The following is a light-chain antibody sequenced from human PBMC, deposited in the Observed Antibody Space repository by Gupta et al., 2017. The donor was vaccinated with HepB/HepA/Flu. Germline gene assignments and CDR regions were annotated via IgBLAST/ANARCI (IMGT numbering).Light chain of an antibody. J-gene: IGKJ4*02. V-gene: IGKV1-5*03. CDR2: KAS. CDR3: HHYYTYPPT. CDR1: QRISTW. Sequence: DIQLTQSPSTLSASVGDTVTITCRASQRISTWLAWYQQKPGKAPKVLIFKASTLESGAPSRFSGRGAGTEFTLTISSLQPDDFATYYCHHYYTYPPTFGEGTKVEIK.